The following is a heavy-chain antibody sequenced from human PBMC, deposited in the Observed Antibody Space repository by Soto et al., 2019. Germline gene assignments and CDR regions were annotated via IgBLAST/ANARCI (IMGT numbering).Heavy chain of an antibody. J-gene: IGHJ6*03. CDR2: IYPGDSDT. CDR3: ARVDIVVVPAARGYYMDV. V-gene: IGHV5-51*01. CDR1: GYSFTSYW. Sequence: GESLKISCKGSGYSFTSYWIGWVRQMPGKGLEWMGIIYPGDSDTRYSPSFQGQVTISADKSISTAYLQWSSLKASDTAMYYCARVDIVVVPAARGYYMDVWGKGTTVTVSS. D-gene: IGHD2-2*01.